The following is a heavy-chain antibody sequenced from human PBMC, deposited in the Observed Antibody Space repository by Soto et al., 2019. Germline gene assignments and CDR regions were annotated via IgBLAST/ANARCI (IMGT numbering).Heavy chain of an antibody. D-gene: IGHD3-3*01. CDR2: INPSGGST. CDR3: ARVSALPLANNFQFLAMDV. CDR1: GYTFPSYY. J-gene: IGHJ6*02. V-gene: IGHV1-46*03. Sequence: ASVMVSSKASGYTFPSYYMQWVRQAPGQGLEWMGIINPSGGSTSYAQKFQGRVTVTRDTSTSTVYMELSSLRSEDTAVYYCARVSALPLANNFQFLAMDVWAQASRFTV.